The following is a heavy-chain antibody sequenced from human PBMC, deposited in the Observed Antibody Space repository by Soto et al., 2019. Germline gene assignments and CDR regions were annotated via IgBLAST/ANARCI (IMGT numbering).Heavy chain of an antibody. D-gene: IGHD3-3*01. CDR3: AKDLYYDFWSGPDY. V-gene: IGHV3-23*01. CDR1: GFTFSNYA. Sequence: PGGSLRLSCAASGFTFSNYAMSWVRQAPGKGLEWVSSLSGGGLSTYYAGSVKGRFTISRDNSKNTLYLQMNSLRAEDTAVYYCAKDLYYDFWSGPDYWGQGTLVTVSS. CDR2: LSGGGLST. J-gene: IGHJ4*02.